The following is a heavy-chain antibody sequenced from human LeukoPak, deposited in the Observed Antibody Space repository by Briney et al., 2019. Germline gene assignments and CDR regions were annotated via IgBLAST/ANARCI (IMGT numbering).Heavy chain of an antibody. V-gene: IGHV3-48*01. CDR1: GFTFSSYS. CDR3: AKGMRHCDSTSCYSFHPPDY. CDR2: ISSSSSTI. Sequence: GGSLRLSCAASGFTFSSYSMNWVRQAPGKGLEWVSYISSSSSTIYYADSVKGRFTISRDNSKNTLYLQMNSLRAEDTAVYYCAKGMRHCDSTSCYSFHPPDYWGQGTLVSVSS. D-gene: IGHD2-2*02. J-gene: IGHJ4*02.